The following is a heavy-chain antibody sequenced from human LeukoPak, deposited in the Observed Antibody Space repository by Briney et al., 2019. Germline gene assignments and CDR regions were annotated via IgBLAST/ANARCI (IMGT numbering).Heavy chain of an antibody. CDR3: AKDLMPYSSGSLFDY. V-gene: IGHV1-69*05. J-gene: IGHJ4*02. CDR2: IIPIYGTT. Sequence: ASVKVSCKASGVTFSSYTISWVRQAPAQGLEWMGGIIPIYGTTNYARKFQGRVTITTDETTSTAYMELSSLRYEDTAVYYCAKDLMPYSSGSLFDYWGPGILVTVSS. D-gene: IGHD6-19*01. CDR1: GVTFSSYT.